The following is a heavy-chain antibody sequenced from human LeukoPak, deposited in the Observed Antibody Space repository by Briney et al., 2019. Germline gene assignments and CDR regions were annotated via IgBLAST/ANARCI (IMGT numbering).Heavy chain of an antibody. Sequence: GGSLRLSCAASGFTFSSYSMNWVRQAPGKGLEWVSYISSSSSTIYYADSVKGRFTISRDNAKNSLYLQMNSLRAEDTAVYYCAKDRVVRGVIIARFDYWGQGTLVSVSS. CDR1: GFTFSSYS. CDR3: AKDRVVRGVIIARFDY. V-gene: IGHV3-48*01. CDR2: ISSSSSTI. D-gene: IGHD3-10*01. J-gene: IGHJ4*02.